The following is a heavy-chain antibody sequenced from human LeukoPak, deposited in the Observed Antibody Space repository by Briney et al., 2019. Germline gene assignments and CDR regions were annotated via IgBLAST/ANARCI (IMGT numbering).Heavy chain of an antibody. CDR3: ARSTGHYFDY. CDR1: GYTFTDYY. D-gene: IGHD2-8*02. J-gene: IGHJ4*02. CDR2: INPNSGGT. Sequence: ASVKVSCKASGYTFTDYYMHRVRQAPGQGLEWMGRINPNSGGTNYAQKFQGRVTMTRDTSISTAYMDLSSLRSDDTAVYYCARSTGHYFDYWGQGILVTVSS. V-gene: IGHV1-2*06.